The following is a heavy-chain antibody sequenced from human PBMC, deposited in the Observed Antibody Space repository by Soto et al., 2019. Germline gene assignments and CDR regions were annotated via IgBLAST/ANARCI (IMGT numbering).Heavy chain of an antibody. CDR2: ISAYNGNT. Sequence: ASVKVSCKASGYTFTSYGISWVRPAPGQGLEWMGWISAYNGNTNYAQKLQGRVTMTTDTSTSTAYMELRSLRSDDTAVYYCARDRPGYCSGGSCYLTPFDPWGQGTLVTVSS. CDR1: GYTFTSYG. J-gene: IGHJ5*02. CDR3: ARDRPGYCSGGSCYLTPFDP. V-gene: IGHV1-18*01. D-gene: IGHD2-15*01.